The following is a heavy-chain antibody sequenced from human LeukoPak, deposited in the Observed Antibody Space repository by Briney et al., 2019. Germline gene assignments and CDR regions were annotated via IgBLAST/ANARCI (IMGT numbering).Heavy chain of an antibody. CDR3: ARGVSSAIDW. V-gene: IGHV3-7*01. Sequence: GGSLRLSCAASDFSFSTYGMNWVRQAPGKGLEWGANINGDGRDTYYVGSVRGRFTISRDNADNSLYLQMNSLRGDDTAVYYCARGVSSAIDWWGQGTLVTVSS. CDR2: INGDGRDT. D-gene: IGHD3-22*01. CDR1: DFSFSTYG. J-gene: IGHJ4*02.